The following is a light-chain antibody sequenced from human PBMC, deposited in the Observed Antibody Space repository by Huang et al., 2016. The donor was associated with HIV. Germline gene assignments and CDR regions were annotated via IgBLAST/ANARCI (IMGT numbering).Light chain of an antibody. V-gene: IGKV1-6*01. CDR2: GAS. J-gene: IGKJ1*01. Sequence: AIQMTQSPSSLSASVGVRVTITCRASQGITDDLAWYQQKPGKAPKRLISGASTLRSGVPSRFSGSGSGTDFTLTISSLQPEDYATYYCLQDHNYPRTFGQGTKVEI. CDR3: LQDHNYPRT. CDR1: QGITDD.